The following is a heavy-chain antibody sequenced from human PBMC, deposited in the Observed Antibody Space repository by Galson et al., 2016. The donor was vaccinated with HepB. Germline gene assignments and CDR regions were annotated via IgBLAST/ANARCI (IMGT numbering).Heavy chain of an antibody. J-gene: IGHJ6*02. CDR1: GFTFSNYS. Sequence: SLRLSCAASGFTFSNYSMNWVRQAPGKGLEWVSAISSSGRYIFYADSVKGRFTISRDNAKNSLYLKMNSLRAEDTGVYYCAREKRYGDYENGIDVWGHGTTVTVSS. CDR3: AREKRYGDYENGIDV. D-gene: IGHD4-17*01. V-gene: IGHV3-21*01. CDR2: ISSSGRYI.